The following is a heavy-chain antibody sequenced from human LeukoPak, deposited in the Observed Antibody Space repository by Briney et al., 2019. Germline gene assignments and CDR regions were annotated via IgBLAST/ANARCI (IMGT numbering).Heavy chain of an antibody. CDR3: ARRMLTTVTMVY. CDR1: GYTFTSYD. D-gene: IGHD4-17*01. Sequence: GASVKVSCKASGYTFTSYDINWVRQATGQGLEWMGWMNPNSGNTGYAQKFQGRVTMTRNTSISTAYMELGSLRSEDTAVYYCARRMLTTVTMVYWGQGTLVTVSS. CDR2: MNPNSGNT. V-gene: IGHV1-8*01. J-gene: IGHJ4*02.